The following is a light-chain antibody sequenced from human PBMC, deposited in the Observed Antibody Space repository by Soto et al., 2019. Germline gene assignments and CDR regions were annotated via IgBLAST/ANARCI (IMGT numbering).Light chain of an antibody. CDR2: GAS. Sequence: ENVLTQSPGTLSLSPGERATLSCRASQSISNNYLAWYQQKPGQSPGLLIHGASSRATGIPDRFSGSGSGTDFTLTISRLEPEDFAVYYCQQYVGSLPLTFGGGTKVEIE. CDR1: QSISNNY. CDR3: QQYVGSLPLT. V-gene: IGKV3-20*01. J-gene: IGKJ4*01.